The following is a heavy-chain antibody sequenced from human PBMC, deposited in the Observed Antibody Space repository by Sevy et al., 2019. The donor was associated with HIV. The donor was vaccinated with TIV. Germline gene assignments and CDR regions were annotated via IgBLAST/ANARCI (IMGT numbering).Heavy chain of an antibody. CDR2: ISWNSGSI. D-gene: IGHD6-19*01. Sequence: GGSLRLSCAASGFTFDDYAMHWVWQAPGKGLEWVSGISWNSGSIGYADSVKGRFTISRDNAKNSLYLQMNSLRAEDTALYYCAKDTSGIAVAGTNPLNYFDYWGQGTLVTVSS. CDR1: GFTFDDYA. J-gene: IGHJ4*02. CDR3: AKDTSGIAVAGTNPLNYFDY. V-gene: IGHV3-9*01.